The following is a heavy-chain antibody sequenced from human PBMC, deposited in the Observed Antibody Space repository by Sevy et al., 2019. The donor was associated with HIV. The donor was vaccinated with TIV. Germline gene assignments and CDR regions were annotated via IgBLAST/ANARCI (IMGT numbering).Heavy chain of an antibody. V-gene: IGHV3-7*01. CDR3: ARDLYSSGWHFDY. Sequence: WGSLRLSCAASGFTFSSYWMRWVRQAPGKGLEWVANIKQDGSEKYYVDSVKGRFTISRDNAKNSLYLQMNSLRAEDTAVYYCARDLYSSGWHFDYWGQGTLVTVSS. CDR2: IKQDGSEK. D-gene: IGHD6-19*01. CDR1: GFTFSSYW. J-gene: IGHJ4*02.